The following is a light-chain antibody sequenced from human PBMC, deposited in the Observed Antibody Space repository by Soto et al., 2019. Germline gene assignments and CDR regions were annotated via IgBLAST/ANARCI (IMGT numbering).Light chain of an antibody. CDR2: GAS. J-gene: IGKJ2*01. CDR3: QQYGTSTYT. Sequence: EIVLTQSPGTLSLSPGERATLSCRASQSVGGVYLAWYQHRPGQAPSLLIYGASTRATGIPNRFSGSGSGTDFTLTINRLEPEDFAVYYCQQYGTSTYTFGQGTKLEIK. CDR1: QSVGGVY. V-gene: IGKV3-20*01.